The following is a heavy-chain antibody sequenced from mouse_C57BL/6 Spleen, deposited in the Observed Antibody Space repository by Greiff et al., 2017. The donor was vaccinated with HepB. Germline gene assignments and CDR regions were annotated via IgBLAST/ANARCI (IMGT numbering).Heavy chain of an antibody. V-gene: IGHV1-82*01. CDR1: GYAFSSSW. D-gene: IGHD1-1*01. J-gene: IGHJ3*01. Sequence: VQLQQSGPELVKPGASVKISCKASGYAFSSSWLNWVKQRPGKGLAWIGRIYPGDGDTNYNGKFKGTATLTADKSSSTAYMQLSSLTSEDSAVYCCAYYYGSSYAWLAYWGQGTLVTVSA. CDR2: IYPGDGDT. CDR3: AYYYGSSYAWLAY.